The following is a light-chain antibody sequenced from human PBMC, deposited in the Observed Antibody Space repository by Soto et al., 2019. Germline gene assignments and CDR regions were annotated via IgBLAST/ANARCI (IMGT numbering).Light chain of an antibody. CDR3: QQYSNLIT. Sequence: DIQMTQSPSSLSASVGDRVTITCRASQGISSYLAWYQQKPGKXPXXLIYDASNLETGVPSRFSGTGSGTHFSSAISSQHPEVFATYYCQQYSNLITFGQGTRLEIK. V-gene: IGKV1-33*01. J-gene: IGKJ5*01. CDR1: QGISSY. CDR2: DAS.